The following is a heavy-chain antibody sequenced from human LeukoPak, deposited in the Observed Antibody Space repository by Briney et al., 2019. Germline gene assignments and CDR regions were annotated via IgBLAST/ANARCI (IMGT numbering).Heavy chain of an antibody. V-gene: IGHV4-34*01. Sequence: SETLSLTCAVYGGSLSNYYWSWIRQPPGKGLEWIGEINHSGSTKFNPSLKSRVTILVDMSKSQFSLELRSVTAADTAVYYCARGPASGSDFARFDPWGQGTLVTVSS. D-gene: IGHD3-10*01. CDR1: GGSLSNYY. CDR2: INHSGST. CDR3: ARGPASGSDFARFDP. J-gene: IGHJ5*02.